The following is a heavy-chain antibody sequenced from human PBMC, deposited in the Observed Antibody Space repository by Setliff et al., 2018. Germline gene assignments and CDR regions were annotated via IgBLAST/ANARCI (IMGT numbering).Heavy chain of an antibody. CDR2: INPSGGFT. D-gene: IGHD3-3*01. V-gene: IGHV1-46*01. CDR3: ARELLFGGVIFGY. J-gene: IGHJ4*02. Sequence: ASVKVSCKASGYTFTSYYMHWVRQAPGQGLEWMGIINPSGGFTSYAQKFQDRVTMTRDTSTSTVYMELSSLRSGDMAMYYCARELLFGGVIFGYWGQGTLVTVSS. CDR1: GYTFTSYY.